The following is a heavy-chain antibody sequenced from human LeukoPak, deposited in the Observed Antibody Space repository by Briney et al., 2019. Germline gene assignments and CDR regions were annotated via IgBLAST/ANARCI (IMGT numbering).Heavy chain of an antibody. CDR3: ARGRQLERQGDLFDY. CDR1: GYTFTGYY. CDR2: INPNSGGT. Sequence: ASVKVSCKASGYTFTGYYMHWVRQAPGQGLEWMGWINPNSGGTNYAQKFQGWVTMTRNTSISTAYMELSRLRSDDTAVYYCARGRQLERQGDLFDYWGQGTLVTVSS. D-gene: IGHD1-1*01. J-gene: IGHJ4*02. V-gene: IGHV1-2*04.